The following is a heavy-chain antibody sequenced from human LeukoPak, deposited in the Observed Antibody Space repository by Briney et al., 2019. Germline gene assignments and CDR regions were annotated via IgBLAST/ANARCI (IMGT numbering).Heavy chain of an antibody. V-gene: IGHV1-46*01. J-gene: IGHJ4*02. CDR3: ARSRRWMGYDSFDY. CDR2: IYPRDGST. D-gene: IGHD3-22*01. CDR1: GYTFTSNY. Sequence: ASVKVSCKASGYTFTSNYIHWVRQAPGQGLEWMGMIYPRDGSTSYAQKFQGRVTITADESTSTAYMELSSLRSEDTAVYYCARSRRWMGYDSFDYWGQGTLVTVSS.